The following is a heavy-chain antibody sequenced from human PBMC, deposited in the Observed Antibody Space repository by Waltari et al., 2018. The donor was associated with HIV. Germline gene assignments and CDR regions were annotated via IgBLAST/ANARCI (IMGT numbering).Heavy chain of an antibody. D-gene: IGHD3-3*01. Sequence: QVQLVQSGAEIKKPRASVRVSCKATGYSFIHFDINWVRRPPGRGLEWVGWMNPDNGDAGYGHKFKGRFSLTRDTSTDTAYMDVTNLKSEDTAIYYCTKGRRGALFGDEWGQGTLVTVSS. V-gene: IGHV1-8*02. CDR1: GYSFIHFD. CDR2: MNPDNGDA. CDR3: TKGRRGALFGDE. J-gene: IGHJ4*02.